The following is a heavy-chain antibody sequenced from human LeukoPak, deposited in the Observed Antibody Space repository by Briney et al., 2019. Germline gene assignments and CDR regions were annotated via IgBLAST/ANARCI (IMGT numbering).Heavy chain of an antibody. V-gene: IGHV4-34*01. CDR1: GGSFSGYY. CDR2: INHSGST. Sequence: PSETLSPSCAVYGGSFSGYYWSWLRQPPGKGLEWIGEINHSGSTNYNPSLKSRVTISVDTSKNQFSLKLSSVTAADTAVYYCARGPYCSSTSCHHYYYYYGMDVWGQGTTVTVSS. CDR3: ARGPYCSSTSCHHYYYYYGMDV. D-gene: IGHD2-2*01. J-gene: IGHJ6*02.